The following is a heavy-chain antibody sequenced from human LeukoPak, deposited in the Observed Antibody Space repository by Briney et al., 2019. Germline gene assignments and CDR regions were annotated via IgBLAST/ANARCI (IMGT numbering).Heavy chain of an antibody. J-gene: IGHJ4*02. V-gene: IGHV3-7*01. CDR2: IKEGGTRK. CDR3: ATSGNYYLKY. CDR1: GFTFSSHW. Sequence: GGSLRLSCAASGFTFSSHWMTWVRQAPGKGLEWVANIKEGGTRKNYMDSVKGRFTISRDNAKNALSLQMNSLRDEDTAVYYCATSGNYYLKYWGQGTLVTVSS. D-gene: IGHD1-26*01.